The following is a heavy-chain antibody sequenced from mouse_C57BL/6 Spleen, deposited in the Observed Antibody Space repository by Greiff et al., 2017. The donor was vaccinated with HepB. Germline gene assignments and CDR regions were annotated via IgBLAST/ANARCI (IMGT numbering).Heavy chain of an antibody. CDR1: GFTFNTYA. CDR3: VRGTTVVARGYAMDY. J-gene: IGHJ4*01. V-gene: IGHV10-3*01. CDR2: IRSKSSNYAT. Sequence: EVQLVESGGGLVQPKGSLKLSCAASGFTFNTYAMHWVRQAPGKGLEWVARIRSKSSNYATYYADSVKDRFTISRDDSQSMLYLQMNNLKTEDTAMYYGVRGTTVVARGYAMDYWGQGTSVTVSS. D-gene: IGHD1-1*01.